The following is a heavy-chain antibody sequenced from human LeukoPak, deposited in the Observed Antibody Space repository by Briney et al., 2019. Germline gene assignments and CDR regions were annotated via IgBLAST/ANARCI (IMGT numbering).Heavy chain of an antibody. V-gene: IGHV3-74*01. CDR3: ARGPPRGKYYYMDV. CDR1: GFTFSSYW. Sequence: GGSLRLSFAASGFTFSSYWMHWVRQAPGKGPVWVSRVDVHGQGTAYADSVKGRFTISRDNAKNSLYLQMNSLTAGDTAVYYCARGPPRGKYYYMDVWGKGTTVTVSS. D-gene: IGHD1-1*01. J-gene: IGHJ6*03. CDR2: VDVHGQGT.